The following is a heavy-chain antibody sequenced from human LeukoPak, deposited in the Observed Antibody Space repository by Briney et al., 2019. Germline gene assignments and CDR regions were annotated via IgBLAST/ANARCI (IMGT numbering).Heavy chain of an antibody. V-gene: IGHV3-11*01. J-gene: IGHJ4*02. D-gene: IGHD6-19*01. CDR3: ATSVAGLRYFDY. Sequence: PGGSLRLSCAASGFTFSDYYMSWIRQAPGKGLGWVSYISSSGSTIYYADSVKGRFTISRDNAKNSLYLQMNSLRAEDTAVYYCATSVAGLRYFDYWGQGTLVTVSS. CDR2: ISSSGSTI. CDR1: GFTFSDYY.